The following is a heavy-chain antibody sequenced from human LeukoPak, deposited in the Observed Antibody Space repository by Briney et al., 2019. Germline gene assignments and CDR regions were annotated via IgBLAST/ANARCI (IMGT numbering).Heavy chain of an antibody. CDR1: GYTFTSYG. D-gene: IGHD6-13*01. CDR2: INPNSGGT. V-gene: IGHV1-2*02. CDR3: ARGEQQLDSWFDP. Sequence: GASVKVSCKASGYTFTSYGINWVRQAPGQGLEWMGWINPNSGGTNYAQKFQGRVTMTRDTSISTAYMELSRLRSDDTAVYYCARGEQQLDSWFDPWGQGTLVTVSS. J-gene: IGHJ5*02.